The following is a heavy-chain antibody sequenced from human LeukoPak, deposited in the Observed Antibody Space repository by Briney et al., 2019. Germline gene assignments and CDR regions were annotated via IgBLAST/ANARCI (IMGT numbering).Heavy chain of an antibody. Sequence: ASVKVSCKASGYTFTSYHMHWVRQAPGQGLEWMGLVNPSGGSTSYAQKFQGRVTMTRDTSTNTVYMELSSLRSEDTAVYYCASPQNSGWHYCDHWGQGTLVTVSS. V-gene: IGHV1-46*01. D-gene: IGHD5-12*01. J-gene: IGHJ4*02. CDR1: GYTFTSYH. CDR2: VNPSGGST. CDR3: ASPQNSGWHYCDH.